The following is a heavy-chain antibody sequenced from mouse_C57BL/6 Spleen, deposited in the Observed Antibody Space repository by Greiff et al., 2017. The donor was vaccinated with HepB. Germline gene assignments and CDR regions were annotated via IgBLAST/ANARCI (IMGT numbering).Heavy chain of an antibody. V-gene: IGHV14-4*01. J-gene: IGHJ3*01. CDR2: IDPENGDT. D-gene: IGHD1-1*01. CDR1: GFNIKDDY. Sequence: EVKLQQSGAELVRPGASVKLSCTASGFNIKDDYMHWVKQRPEQGLEWIGWIDPENGDTEYASKFQGKATITADTSSNTAYLQLSSLTSEDTAVYYCTTPFYGAYWGQGTLVTVSA. CDR3: TTPFYGAY.